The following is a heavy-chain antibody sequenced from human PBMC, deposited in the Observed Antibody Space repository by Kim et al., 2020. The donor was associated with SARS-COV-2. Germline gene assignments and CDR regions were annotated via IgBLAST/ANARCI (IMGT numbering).Heavy chain of an antibody. D-gene: IGHD4-17*01. J-gene: IGHJ4*02. CDR2: ISYDGSNK. Sequence: GGSLRLSCAASGFTFSSYGMHWVRQAPGKGLEWVAVISYDGSNKYYADSVKGRFTISRDNSKNTLYLQMNSLRAEDTAVYYCAKDLRAVTITYFEYWGQGTLVTVSS. CDR3: AKDLRAVTITYFEY. V-gene: IGHV3-30*18. CDR1: GFTFSSYG.